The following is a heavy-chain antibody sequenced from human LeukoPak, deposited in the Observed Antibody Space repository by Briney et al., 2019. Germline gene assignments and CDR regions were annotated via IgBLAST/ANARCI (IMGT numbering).Heavy chain of an antibody. CDR1: GGSISSYY. V-gene: IGHV4-59*08. Sequence: ASETLSLTCSVSGGSISSYYWSWIRQAPGKGLEWIGYIYSSGSTNYNPSLKSRVTISVDTSKNQFSLKLSSVTAADTAVYYCARWALRDSEYFQHWGQGTLVTVSS. J-gene: IGHJ1*01. D-gene: IGHD4-17*01. CDR2: IYSSGST. CDR3: ARWALRDSEYFQH.